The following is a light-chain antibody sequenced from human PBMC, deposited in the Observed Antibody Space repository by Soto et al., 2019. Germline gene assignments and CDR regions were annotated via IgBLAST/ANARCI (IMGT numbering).Light chain of an antibody. CDR2: ATS. CDR3: QQYNSYSWT. V-gene: IGKV1-16*01. J-gene: IGKJ1*01. CDR1: QDISNY. Sequence: IHMTQSPSTLSASVGDRVTITCRASQDISNYLAWYQQKPGKAPKFLLYATSTFQSGVPSRFSGSGSGTEFTLTISSLQPDDFATYYCQQYNSYSWTFGQGTKVDI.